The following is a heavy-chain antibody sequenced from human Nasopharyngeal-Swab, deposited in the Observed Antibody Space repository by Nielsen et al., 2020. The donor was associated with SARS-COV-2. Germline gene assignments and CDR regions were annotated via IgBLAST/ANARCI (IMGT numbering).Heavy chain of an antibody. CDR1: GGSFSGYY. V-gene: IGHV4-34*01. Sequence: GSLRLSCAVYGGSFSGYYWSWIRQPPGKGLEWIGEINHSGSTNYNPSLKSRVTISVETSKNQFSLKLSSVTAADTAVYYCARGSGGLGYSSSFPDSYYYYYMDVWGKGTTVTVSS. CDR2: INHSGST. D-gene: IGHD6-6*01. CDR3: ARGSGGLGYSSSFPDSYYYYYMDV. J-gene: IGHJ6*03.